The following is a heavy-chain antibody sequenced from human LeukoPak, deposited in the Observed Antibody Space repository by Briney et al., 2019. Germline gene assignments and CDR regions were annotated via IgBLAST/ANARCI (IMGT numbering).Heavy chain of an antibody. J-gene: IGHJ3*02. V-gene: IGHV4-59*12. D-gene: IGHD3-22*01. CDR3: ATEGNYYDSSGYYFRAFDI. CDR2: IYYSGST. Sequence: SETLSLTCTVSGGSISSYYWSWIRQPPGKGLEWIGSIYYSGSTYYNPSLKSRVTISVDTSKNQFSLKLSSVTAADTAVYYCATEGNYYDSSGYYFRAFDIWGQGTMVTVSS. CDR1: GGSISSYY.